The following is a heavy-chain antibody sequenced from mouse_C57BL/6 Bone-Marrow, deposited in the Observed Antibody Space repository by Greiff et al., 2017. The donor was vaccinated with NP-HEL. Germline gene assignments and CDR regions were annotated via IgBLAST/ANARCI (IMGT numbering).Heavy chain of an antibody. CDR2: IHPSDSDT. CDR1: GYTFTSYW. D-gene: IGHD1-1*01. CDR3: AIGHYYGSSPAWFAY. Sequence: QVQLQQPGAELVKPGASVKVSCKASGYTFTSYWMHWVKQRPGQGLEWIGRIHPSDSDTNYNQKFKGKATLTVDKSSSTAYMQLSSLTSEDSAVYYCAIGHYYGSSPAWFAYWGQGTLVTVSA. V-gene: IGHV1-74*01. J-gene: IGHJ3*01.